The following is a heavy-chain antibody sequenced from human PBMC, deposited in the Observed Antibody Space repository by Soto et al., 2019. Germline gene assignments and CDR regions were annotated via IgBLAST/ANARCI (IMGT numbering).Heavy chain of an antibody. J-gene: IGHJ5*02. V-gene: IGHV2-5*01. CDR1: GFSLSAYGVR. CDR2: IHWNDDK. CDR3: AHTKDSSGFLTS. D-gene: IGHD3-22*01. Sequence: SGPTLVNPTQTLTLTCRFSGFSLSAYGVRVIWFRQPPGETLEWLALIHWNDDKRYSPYLKSRLTITKDTSKNQVVLTLTNLDPLDTGTYFCAHTKDSSGFLTSWGQGILVTVSS.